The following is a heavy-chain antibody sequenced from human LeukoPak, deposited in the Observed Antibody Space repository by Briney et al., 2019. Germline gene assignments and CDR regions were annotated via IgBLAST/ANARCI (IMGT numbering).Heavy chain of an antibody. V-gene: IGHV1-8*01. CDR3: ARRSQAGGTGIGY. J-gene: IGHJ4*02. Sequence: GASVKVSCKASGCTFTSYDINWVRQATGQGLEWMGWMNPNSGNTGSAQKFQGRLTMTRNTSISTAYMELSSLRSEDTAVYYCARRSQAGGTGIGYWGQGTLVTVSS. D-gene: IGHD6-19*01. CDR1: GCTFTSYD. CDR2: MNPNSGNT.